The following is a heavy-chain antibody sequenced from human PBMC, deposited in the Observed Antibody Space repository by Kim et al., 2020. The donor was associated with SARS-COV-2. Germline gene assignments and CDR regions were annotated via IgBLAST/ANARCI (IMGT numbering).Heavy chain of an antibody. CDR3: VKGGAD. D-gene: IGHD2-15*01. CDR2: INNDGSST. J-gene: IGHJ4*02. CDR1: GFTFSSYW. V-gene: IGHV3-74*01. Sequence: GGSLRLSCAASGFTFSSYWMHWVRQAPGQGLVWVSFINNDGSSTGYADSVKGRFTISRDNAKNTVNLQMNSLRGDDTALYYCVKGGADWGQGSLVTVAS.